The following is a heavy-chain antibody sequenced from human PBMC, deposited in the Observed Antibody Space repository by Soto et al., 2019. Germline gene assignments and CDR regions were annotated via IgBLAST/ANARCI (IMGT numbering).Heavy chain of an antibody. CDR3: ARWLEALTTSDC. D-gene: IGHD3-22*01. J-gene: IGHJ4*02. Sequence: GGSLRLSCAASGFNFSDYYMTWIRQAPGKGLEWISYISSSSRDTEYADSVKGRFMISRDNAKRSLSLQMNGLRVEDTAVYYCARWLEALTTSDCWGQGTLVTVPS. CDR2: ISSSSRDT. V-gene: IGHV3-11*06. CDR1: GFNFSDYY.